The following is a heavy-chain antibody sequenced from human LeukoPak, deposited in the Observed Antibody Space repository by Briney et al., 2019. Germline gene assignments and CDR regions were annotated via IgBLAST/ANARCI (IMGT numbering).Heavy chain of an antibody. CDR1: GFSFSDYD. V-gene: IGHV3-21*01. J-gene: IGHJ1*01. CDR3: GRAFPPLRTSSAGDL. CDR2: ISGRSSHV. D-gene: IGHD3-16*01. Sequence: GGSLRLSCSASGFSFSDYDMNWVRQAPGKGLEWVSAISGRSSHVYYGESVKGRFTISRDNATNSLYLQLDSLGVEDTAVYYCGRAFPPLRTSSAGDLWGQGTLVTVSS.